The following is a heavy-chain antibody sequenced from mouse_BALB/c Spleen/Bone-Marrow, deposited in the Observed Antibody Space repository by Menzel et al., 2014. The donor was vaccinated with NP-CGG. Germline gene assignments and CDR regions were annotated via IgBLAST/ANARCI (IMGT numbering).Heavy chain of an antibody. J-gene: IGHJ3*01. Sequence: EVQLVESGGGLVKPGGSLKLSCAASGFTFSSYAMSWVRQTPEKRLEWVATISSGGSYTYYPDSVKERFTISRDNAKNTLYLQMSSLRSEDTAMYYCARHDYAYWGQGTLVTVSA. D-gene: IGHD2-4*01. CDR2: ISSGGSYT. V-gene: IGHV5-9-3*01. CDR3: ARHDYAY. CDR1: GFTFSSYA.